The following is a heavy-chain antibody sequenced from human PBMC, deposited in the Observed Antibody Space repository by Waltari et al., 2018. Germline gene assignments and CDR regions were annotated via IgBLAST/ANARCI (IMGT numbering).Heavy chain of an antibody. J-gene: IGHJ4*02. CDR3: ARGYCSSTSCQYGFDY. CDR1: GGTFSSYA. Sequence: QVQLVQSGAEVKKPGSSVKVSCKASGGTFSSYAIRWVRQAPGQGLEWMGGIIPLFGTATYAQKFQGRVTITADKSTSTAYMELSSLRSEDTAVYYCARGYCSSTSCQYGFDYWGQGTLVTVSS. D-gene: IGHD2-2*01. CDR2: IIPLFGTA. V-gene: IGHV1-69*14.